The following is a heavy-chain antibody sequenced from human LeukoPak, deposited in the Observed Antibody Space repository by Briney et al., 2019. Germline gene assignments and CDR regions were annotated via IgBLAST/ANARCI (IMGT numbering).Heavy chain of an antibody. D-gene: IGHD1-26*01. V-gene: IGHV3-30*18. CDR3: AKAAGATSNWFDP. Sequence: GGSLRLSCAASGFTFSSYGMHWVRQAPGKGLEWVAVISYDGSNKYYADSVKGRFTISRDNSKNTLYLQMNSLRAEDTAVYYCAKAAGATSNWFDPWGRGTLVTVSS. CDR2: ISYDGSNK. CDR1: GFTFSSYG. J-gene: IGHJ5*02.